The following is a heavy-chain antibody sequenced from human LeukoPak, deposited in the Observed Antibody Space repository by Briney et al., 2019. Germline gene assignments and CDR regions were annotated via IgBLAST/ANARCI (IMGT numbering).Heavy chain of an antibody. Sequence: GGSLRLSCVASGLTFSNYGMTWVRQAPGKGLECVSYISSSSSTVYYADSVRGRFTISRDNARNSLYLQMDSLRAEDMAVYFCVRDASGYSWGQGTLVTVSS. CDR2: ISSSSSTV. V-gene: IGHV3-48*01. D-gene: IGHD2-15*01. J-gene: IGHJ4*02. CDR3: VRDASGYS. CDR1: GLTFSNYG.